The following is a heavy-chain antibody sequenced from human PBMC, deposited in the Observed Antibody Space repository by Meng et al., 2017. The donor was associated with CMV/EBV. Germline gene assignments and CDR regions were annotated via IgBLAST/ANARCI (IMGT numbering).Heavy chain of an antibody. Sequence: SETLSLTCTVSGGSISSGDYYWSWIRQPPGKGLEWIGYIYYSGNTYYNPSLKSRVTISVDTSKNQFSLKLSSVTAADTAVYYCARVGNSYFTFDYWGQGTLVTVSS. J-gene: IGHJ4*02. V-gene: IGHV4-30-4*08. CDR1: GGSISSGDYY. CDR3: ARVGNSYFTFDY. CDR2: IYYSGNT. D-gene: IGHD1-7*01.